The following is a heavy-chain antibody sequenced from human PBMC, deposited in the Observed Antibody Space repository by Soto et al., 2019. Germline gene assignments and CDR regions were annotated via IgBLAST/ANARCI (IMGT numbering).Heavy chain of an antibody. CDR1: GFTFSSYA. Sequence: GGSLRLSCAASGFTFSSYAMSWVRQAPGKGLEWVSAISGSGGSTYYADSVKGRFTISRDNSKNTLYLQMNSLRAEDTAVYYCAKGASPQPRIRYSSGWSAFDYWGQGTLVTVSS. CDR3: AKGASPQPRIRYSSGWSAFDY. D-gene: IGHD6-19*01. CDR2: ISGSGGST. V-gene: IGHV3-23*01. J-gene: IGHJ4*02.